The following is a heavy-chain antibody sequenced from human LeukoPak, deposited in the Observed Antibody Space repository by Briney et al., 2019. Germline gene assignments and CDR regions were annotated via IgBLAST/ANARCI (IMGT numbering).Heavy chain of an antibody. D-gene: IGHD3-22*01. J-gene: IGHJ4*02. Sequence: GGSLRLSCAASGFIFSNYAMHWVRQAPGKGLEWVAFIWYDGTNKYYADSVNGRFTISRDNSKNTLYLQMNSLRAEDTAVYYCAKDTLDTSGYCFDYWGQGTLVTVSS. CDR1: GFIFSNYA. CDR3: AKDTLDTSGYCFDY. CDR2: IWYDGTNK. V-gene: IGHV3-30*02.